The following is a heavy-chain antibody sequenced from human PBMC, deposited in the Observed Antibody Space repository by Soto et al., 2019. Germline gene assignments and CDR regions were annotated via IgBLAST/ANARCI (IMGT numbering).Heavy chain of an antibody. D-gene: IGHD2-8*01. V-gene: IGHV3-21*01. CDR1: GFTFSSYS. CDR2: ISSSSSDI. CDR3: ARDRPMVYAIDYYYCMDF. J-gene: IGHJ6*02. Sequence: GGSLRLSCAASGFTFSSYSMNWVRQAPGKGLEWVSSISSSSSDIYYADSVKGRFTISRDNAKNSLYLQMNSLRAEDAAVYYYARDRPMVYAIDYYYCMDFWGQGTTVTVSS.